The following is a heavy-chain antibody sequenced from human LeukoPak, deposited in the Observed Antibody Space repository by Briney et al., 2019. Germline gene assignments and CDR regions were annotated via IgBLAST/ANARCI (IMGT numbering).Heavy chain of an antibody. D-gene: IGHD6-13*01. CDR3: ARDEEQLFDY. J-gene: IGHJ4*02. V-gene: IGHV1-69*13. Sequence: ASVKVSCKASGGTFSSYAISWVRQAPGQGLGWMGGIIPIFGTANYAQKFQGRVTITADESTSTAYMELSSLRSEDTAVYYCARDEEQLFDYWGQGTLVTVSS. CDR2: IIPIFGTA. CDR1: GGTFSSYA.